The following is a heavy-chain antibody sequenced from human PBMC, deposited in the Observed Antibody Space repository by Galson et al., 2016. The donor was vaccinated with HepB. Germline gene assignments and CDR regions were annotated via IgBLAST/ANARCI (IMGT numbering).Heavy chain of an antibody. J-gene: IGHJ5*02. V-gene: IGHV1-46*01. D-gene: IGHD2-2*01. Sequence: SVKVSCKASGYIFTRYYMHWARQVPGQGLEWMGIIDPSGGTTNYAQKFQGRVTMTRDTSTSTVYLELSSLRSEDTAVYYCAREGVVVVPAANIGFDPWGQGTLVTVSP. CDR3: AREGVVVVPAANIGFDP. CDR1: GYIFTRYY. CDR2: IDPSGGTT.